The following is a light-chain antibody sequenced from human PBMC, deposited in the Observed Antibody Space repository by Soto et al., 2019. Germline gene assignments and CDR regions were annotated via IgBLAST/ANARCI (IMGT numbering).Light chain of an antibody. J-gene: IGKJ1*01. CDR1: QSVTSNY. CDR2: GAS. V-gene: IGKV3-20*01. Sequence: EIVLTQSPGALASSPGERATLSCRASQSVTSNYLAWYQQKPGQAPRLLFFGASIRATGLPDRFSGGGSGTDFTLTISRLEPEDFAVYYCQQYGSSPGTFGQGTTGDIK. CDR3: QQYGSSPGT.